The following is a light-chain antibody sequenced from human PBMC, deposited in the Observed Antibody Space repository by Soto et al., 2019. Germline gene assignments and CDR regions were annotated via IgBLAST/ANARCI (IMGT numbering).Light chain of an antibody. CDR3: QQYNNWPSWT. Sequence: EIVLTQSPATLSVSPGERATLSCRASPSVSSNLAWSQQKPGQAPRLLIHDASTRATGIASRFSGSGYGTECTLIISSLQSEDFAVDYCQQYNNWPSWTFGQGTKVDIK. J-gene: IGKJ1*01. CDR2: DAS. CDR1: PSVSSN. V-gene: IGKV3-15*01.